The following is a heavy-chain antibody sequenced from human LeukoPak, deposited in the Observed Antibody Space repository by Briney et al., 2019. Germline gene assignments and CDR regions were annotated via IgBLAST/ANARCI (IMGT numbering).Heavy chain of an antibody. D-gene: IGHD6-13*01. CDR3: ARSSSSWYYFDY. CDR2: IDWDDDK. J-gene: IGHJ4*02. Sequence: SGPTLVNPTQTLTLTCTFSGFSLSTSGMRVNWIRQPPGKALEWLARIDWDDDKFYGTSLKTRLTVSKDTSKNQVVLTMTNMDPVDTATYSCARSSSSWYYFDYWGQGTLVTVSS. CDR1: GFSLSTSGMR. V-gene: IGHV2-70*04.